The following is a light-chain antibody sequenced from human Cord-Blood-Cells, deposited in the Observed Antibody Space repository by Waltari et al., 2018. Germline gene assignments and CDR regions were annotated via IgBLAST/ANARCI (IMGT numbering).Light chain of an antibody. V-gene: IGLV2-14*01. Sequence: QSALTQPASVSGSPGQSITISCTGTSSDVGGYNYVSWYQQHPGKAPKLMMYDVSNRPSGVSNRVSGYRSGNTASLTVAGLQAEDGADYYCSSYTSSSTRGVFGGGTKLTVL. CDR3: SSYTSSSTRGV. CDR1: SSDVGGYNY. J-gene: IGLJ3*02. CDR2: DVS.